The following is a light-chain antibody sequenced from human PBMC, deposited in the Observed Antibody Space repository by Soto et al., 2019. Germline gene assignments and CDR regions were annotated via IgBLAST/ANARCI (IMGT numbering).Light chain of an antibody. CDR3: QQYGSSLWT. Sequence: DMVLTQCPGSMSKKKRERATLSCRASQSGNSSYLAWYQQKPGQAPSLLMYGPSNMATRIPDRFSGSGSGTDFTLSIIILEPEDFAVYYCQQYGSSLWTFGQGTKVDIK. J-gene: IGKJ1*01. CDR1: QSGNSSY. CDR2: GPS. V-gene: IGKV3-20*01.